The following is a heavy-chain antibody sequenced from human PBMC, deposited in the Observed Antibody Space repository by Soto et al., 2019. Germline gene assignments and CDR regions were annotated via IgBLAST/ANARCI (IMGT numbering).Heavy chain of an antibody. CDR3: ARHGESSTSRSGYGMDV. D-gene: IGHD2-2*01. J-gene: IGHJ6*02. Sequence: GESLKISFKGSGYSFTSYWIGWVRQMPGKGLEWMGIIYPGDSDTRYSPSFQGQVTISADKSISTAYLQWSSLKASDTAMYYCARHGESSTSRSGYGMDVWGQGTTVTVSS. CDR2: IYPGDSDT. V-gene: IGHV5-51*01. CDR1: GYSFTSYW.